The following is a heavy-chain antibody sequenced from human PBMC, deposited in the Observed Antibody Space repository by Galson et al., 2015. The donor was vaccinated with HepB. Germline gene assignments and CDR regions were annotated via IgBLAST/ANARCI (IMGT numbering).Heavy chain of an antibody. CDR3: ARDRGGTNNY. D-gene: IGHD1-1*01. CDR1: GFTFSIYG. Sequence: SLRLSCAASGFTFSIYGMSWLRQAPGRGLEWVATIEKDGSEKHYVDSVKGRFTVSRDNAKNSLYLQMDSLGVEDTAVYYCARDRGGTNNYWGQGTLVTVSS. CDR2: IEKDGSEK. V-gene: IGHV3-7*01. J-gene: IGHJ4*02.